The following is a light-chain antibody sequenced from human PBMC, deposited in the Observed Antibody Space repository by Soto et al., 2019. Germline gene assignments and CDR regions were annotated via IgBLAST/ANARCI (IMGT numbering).Light chain of an antibody. CDR1: QSVSSY. Sequence: EIVLTQSPATLSLSPGERATLSCRASQSVSSYLAWYQQKPGQAPRLLIYDASNRATGIPARFSGSGSGTDFTLTISSLEPEDFAVYYCRQRSNWPTWTFGQGTKVDTK. CDR3: RQRSNWPTWT. J-gene: IGKJ1*01. CDR2: DAS. V-gene: IGKV3-11*01.